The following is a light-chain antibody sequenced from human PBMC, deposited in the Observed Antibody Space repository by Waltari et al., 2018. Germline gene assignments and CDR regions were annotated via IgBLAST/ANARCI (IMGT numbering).Light chain of an antibody. J-gene: IGKJ1*01. CDR3: QHYNAYRT. Sequence: DIQMTQSPSTLSASVGDRVIITCRASQSISTWLAWYQQKPGKAPKLRIFAASSLQTWVPSRFSGSGSGTEFTLTINSLQPDDFATYYCQHYNAYRTFGQGTKVEIK. CDR1: QSISTW. CDR2: AAS. V-gene: IGKV1-5*01.